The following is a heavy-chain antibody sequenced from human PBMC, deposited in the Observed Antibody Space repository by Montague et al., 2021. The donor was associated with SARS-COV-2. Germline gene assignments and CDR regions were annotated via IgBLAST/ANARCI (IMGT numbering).Heavy chain of an antibody. D-gene: IGHD3-22*01. CDR1: GGSFSGYD. CDR3: ARGRVEITMMAVVFTGGIYYFDY. V-gene: IGHV4-34*01. Sequence: SETLSLTCAVYGGSFSGYDWTWIRQSPGKGLEWIGEITDNGSTKYNPSPTSRVTVSSDTSKNQFSLKLKSVTVADTAVYYCARGRVEITMMAVVFTGGIYYFDYWGRGTLVIVSS. J-gene: IGHJ4*02. CDR2: ITDNGST.